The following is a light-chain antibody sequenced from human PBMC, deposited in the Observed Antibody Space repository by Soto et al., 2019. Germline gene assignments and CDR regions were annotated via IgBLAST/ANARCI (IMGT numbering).Light chain of an antibody. CDR2: DVS. CDR3: QQRGNWHLT. J-gene: IGKJ5*01. V-gene: IGKV3-11*01. CDR1: QSVTSY. Sequence: EIVLTQSPATLSLSPGERATLSCRASQSVTSYLAWYQHKPGQTPRLLIYDVSNRATGIPARFSGSGSGTDFTLTISSLEPEDFAVYYCQQRGNWHLTFGQGTRLEIK.